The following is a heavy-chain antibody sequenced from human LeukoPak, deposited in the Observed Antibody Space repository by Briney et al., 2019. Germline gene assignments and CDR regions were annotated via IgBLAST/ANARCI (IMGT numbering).Heavy chain of an antibody. Sequence: ASETLSLTCTVSGGSISSSSYFWGWIRHYPGKGLEWIGTIYYSGSTYYNPSLRSRVTISVDTSKNQFSLKLSSVTAADTAVYYCARLPRGGSYDLDYWGQGTLVTVSS. V-gene: IGHV4-39*01. CDR3: ARLPRGGSYDLDY. CDR2: IYYSGST. CDR1: GGSISSSSYF. J-gene: IGHJ4*02. D-gene: IGHD1-26*01.